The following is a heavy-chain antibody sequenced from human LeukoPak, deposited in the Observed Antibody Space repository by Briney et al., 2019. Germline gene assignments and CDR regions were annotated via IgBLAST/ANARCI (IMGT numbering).Heavy chain of an antibody. D-gene: IGHD3-3*01. Sequence: SETLSLTCAVSGGSISNENWWGWVRQPPGKGLEWIGEIYHSGSTNYIPSLKSRVTISVDKSKNQFSLKLSSVTAADTAVYYCAVWSGYYRDRWFDPWGQGTLVTVSS. CDR2: IYHSGST. J-gene: IGHJ5*02. CDR1: GGSISNENW. V-gene: IGHV4-4*02. CDR3: AVWSGYYRDRWFDP.